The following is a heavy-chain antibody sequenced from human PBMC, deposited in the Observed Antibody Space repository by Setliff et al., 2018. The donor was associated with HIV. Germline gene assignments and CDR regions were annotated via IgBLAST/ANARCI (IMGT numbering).Heavy chain of an antibody. J-gene: IGHJ6*03. CDR3: ARFGGPDFGGARSHRYYYYYMDV. D-gene: IGHD3-3*01. V-gene: IGHV1-8*01. Sequence: ASVKVSCKASGYTFTTHDNTHDINWVRLAPGQGLEWMGWMSPNSDNRGYAQKFQGRVTMTRDTSISTAYMELSSLRSEDTAVYYCARFGGPDFGGARSHRYYYYYMDVWGKGTTVTVSS. CDR2: MSPNSDNR. CDR1: GYTFTTHD.